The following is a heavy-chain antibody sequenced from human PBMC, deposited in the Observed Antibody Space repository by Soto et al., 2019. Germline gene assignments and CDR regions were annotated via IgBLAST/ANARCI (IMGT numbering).Heavy chain of an antibody. D-gene: IGHD2-15*01. J-gene: IGHJ4*02. CDR1: GGSFSGYY. CDR2: INHSGST. Sequence: PSETLSLTCAVYGGSFSGYYWSWIRQPPGKGLEWIGEINHSGSTNYNPSLKSRVTISVDTSKNQFSLKLSSVTAADTAVYYCARGPPYCSGGSCYSDRIDYWGQGTLVTVSS. V-gene: IGHV4-34*01. CDR3: ARGPPYCSGGSCYSDRIDY.